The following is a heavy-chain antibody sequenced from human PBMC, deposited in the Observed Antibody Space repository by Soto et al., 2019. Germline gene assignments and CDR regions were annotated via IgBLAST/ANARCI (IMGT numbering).Heavy chain of an antibody. CDR3: AKDYYDSSGYYYGGYFDY. V-gene: IGHV3-23*01. D-gene: IGHD3-22*01. CDR2: ISGSGGST. CDR1: GFTFSSYA. J-gene: IGHJ4*02. Sequence: PGGSLRLSCAASGFTFSSYAMSWVRQAPGKGLEWVSAISGSGGSTYYADSVKGRFTISRDNSKNTLYLQMNSLRAEDTAVYYCAKDYYDSSGYYYGGYFDYWGQGTLVTVSS.